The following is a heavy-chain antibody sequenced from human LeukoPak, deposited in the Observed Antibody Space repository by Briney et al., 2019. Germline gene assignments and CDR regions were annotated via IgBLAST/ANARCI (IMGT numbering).Heavy chain of an antibody. D-gene: IGHD3-22*01. CDR1: GFTFRNYW. Sequence: GGSLRLSCAASGFTFRNYWMNWVRHTPGKGLEWVANIKQDGSEKYYVDSVKGRFTISRDNAKNSLYLQMNSLRAEDTAVYYCARDNRIITMIVDYWGQGTLVTVSS. CDR3: ARDNRIITMIVDY. J-gene: IGHJ4*02. CDR2: IKQDGSEK. V-gene: IGHV3-7*01.